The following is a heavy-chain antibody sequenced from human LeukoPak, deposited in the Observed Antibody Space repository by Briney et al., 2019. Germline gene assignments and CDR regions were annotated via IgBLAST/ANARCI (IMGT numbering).Heavy chain of an antibody. J-gene: IGHJ5*02. D-gene: IGHD4-11*01. CDR1: GGTFSSYT. CDR2: IIPILGIA. CDR3: ARALWYMTTVTYNWFDP. V-gene: IGHV1-69*02. Sequence: SVKVSFKASGGTFSSYTISWVRQAPGQGVEWMGRIIPILGIANYSQKFQGRVTITADKSTSTAYMELSSLRSEDTAVYYCARALWYMTTVTYNWFDPWGQGTLVTVSS.